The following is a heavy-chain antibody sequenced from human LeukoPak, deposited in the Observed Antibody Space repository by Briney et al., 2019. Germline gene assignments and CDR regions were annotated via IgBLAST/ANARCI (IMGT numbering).Heavy chain of an antibody. CDR3: ARTIQLWSDSYFDY. CDR2: IYHSGST. Sequence: PSETLSLTCAVSGGSISSGGYSWSWIRQPPGKGLEWIGYIYHSGSTYYNLSLKSRVTISVDRSKNQFSLKLSSVTAADTAVYYCARTIQLWSDSYFDYWGQGTLVTVSS. V-gene: IGHV4-30-2*01. CDR1: GGSISSGGYS. J-gene: IGHJ4*02. D-gene: IGHD5-18*01.